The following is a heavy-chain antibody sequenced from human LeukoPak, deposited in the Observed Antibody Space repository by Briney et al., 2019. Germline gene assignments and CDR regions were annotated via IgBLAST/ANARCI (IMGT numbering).Heavy chain of an antibody. CDR1: GFTFSSYA. CDR3: ARDRSGWYDFDY. V-gene: IGHV3-30-3*01. D-gene: IGHD6-19*01. J-gene: IGHJ4*02. CDR2: ISYDGSNK. Sequence: GRSLRLSCAASGFTFSSYAMHWVRQAPGKGLEWVAVISYDGSNKYYADPVKGRFTISRDNSKNTLYLQMNSLRAEDTAVYYCARDRSGWYDFDYWGQGTLVTVSS.